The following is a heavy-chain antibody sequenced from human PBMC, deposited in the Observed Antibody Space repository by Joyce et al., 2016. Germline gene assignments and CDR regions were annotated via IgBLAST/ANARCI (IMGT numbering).Heavy chain of an antibody. J-gene: IGHJ6*02. CDR3: ARDQQPRHQRRKWYGRVSAMDV. D-gene: IGHD6-13*01. Sequence: TFTNYAMHWVRQAPGKGLEWVAIISFDGSNKNYANSVKGRFTISRDNTKNMMYLQMNSLRAEDTAVYYCARDQQPRHQRRKWYGRVSAMDVWGQGTTVIVFS. V-gene: IGHV3-30*04. CDR2: ISFDGSNK. CDR1: TFTNYA.